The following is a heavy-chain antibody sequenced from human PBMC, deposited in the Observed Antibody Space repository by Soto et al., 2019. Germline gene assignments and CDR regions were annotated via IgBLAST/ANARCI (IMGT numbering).Heavy chain of an antibody. CDR1: GFNFSTYA. CDR3: ARGRSGIYYFDGFDY. J-gene: IGHJ4*02. Sequence: QVQLLESGGGVVQPGRSPRLSCAASGFNFSTYAMHWVRQAPGKGLEWVGVISYDGSNKFYTDSVKGRFSISRDNSKNTRYLQMDSLRAEDTAVFYCARGRSGIYYFDGFDYWGQGTLVTVSS. D-gene: IGHD3-9*01. CDR2: ISYDGSNK. V-gene: IGHV3-30*04.